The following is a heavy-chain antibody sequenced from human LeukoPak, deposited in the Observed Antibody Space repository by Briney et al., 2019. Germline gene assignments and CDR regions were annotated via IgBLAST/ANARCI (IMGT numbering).Heavy chain of an antibody. CDR2: ISDNGGST. J-gene: IGHJ4*02. V-gene: IGHV3-64D*09. CDR3: ASTYSFDTSGYYPFDY. CDR1: GXAFSRYP. D-gene: IGHD3-22*01. Sequence: GGSLRLSCSASGXAFSRYPMHWVRQAPGKGLEYVPAISDNGGSTYYADSVKGRFTISRDNSKNILYLQMSSLKTEDTAVYFCASTYSFDTSGYYPFDYWGQGTLVTVSS.